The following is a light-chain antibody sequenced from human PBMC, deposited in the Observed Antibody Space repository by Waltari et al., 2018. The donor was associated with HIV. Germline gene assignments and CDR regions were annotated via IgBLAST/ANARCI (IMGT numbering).Light chain of an antibody. CDR3: QQYGSSPWT. CDR2: GAS. Sequence: TVLPHSPGPLSLSPRERATLPCRASQSVSRSYLPWYQQKPGQAPRLLIYGASSRATGIPDRFSGSGSGTGFSLTISILEPEDFAVYYCQQYGSSPWTFGQGTKVEIK. V-gene: IGKV3-20*01. CDR1: QSVSRSY. J-gene: IGKJ1*01.